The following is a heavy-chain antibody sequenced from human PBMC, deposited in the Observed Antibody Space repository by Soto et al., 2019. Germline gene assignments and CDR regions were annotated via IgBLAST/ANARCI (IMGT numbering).Heavy chain of an antibody. D-gene: IGHD2-21*02. Sequence: ASVKVSCKASGYSFIGYYMHWVRQAPGQGLEWMGWINPKSGVTNYAQKFQGRVTMTRDTSITTAYMELSSLRSDDTAVYYCARGDANWIDPWGQGTLVTVSS. J-gene: IGHJ5*02. V-gene: IGHV1-2*02. CDR1: GYSFIGYY. CDR3: ARGDANWIDP. CDR2: INPKSGVT.